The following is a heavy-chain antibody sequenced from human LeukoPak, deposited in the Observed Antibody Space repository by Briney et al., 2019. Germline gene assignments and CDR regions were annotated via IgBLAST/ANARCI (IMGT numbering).Heavy chain of an antibody. Sequence: ASVTLSCKASGYTFTSYGISWVRQPPGQGPEWMGWISGYSGKKNYEQKLQGRVTMTTDTSTSTGYMELRRLRADDTAVYYCVRDTASGWYSNYYHYMDVWGKGTTVTISS. J-gene: IGHJ6*03. CDR3: VRDTASGWYSNYYHYMDV. CDR2: ISGYSGKK. CDR1: GYTFTSYG. V-gene: IGHV1-18*01. D-gene: IGHD6-19*01.